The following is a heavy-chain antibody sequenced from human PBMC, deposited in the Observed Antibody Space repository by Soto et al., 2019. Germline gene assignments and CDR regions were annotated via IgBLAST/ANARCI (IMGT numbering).Heavy chain of an antibody. Sequence: EVQLVESGGGLVQPGGSLRLSCAASGFTFSSYWMSWVRQAPGKGLEWVANIKQDGSEKYYVDSVKGRFTISRDNAKNSLYLQMNSRRAEDTAVYYCARDLGSSWWDVAFDIWGQGTMVTVSS. D-gene: IGHD6-13*01. CDR3: ARDLGSSWWDVAFDI. J-gene: IGHJ3*02. CDR2: IKQDGSEK. CDR1: GFTFSSYW. V-gene: IGHV3-7*05.